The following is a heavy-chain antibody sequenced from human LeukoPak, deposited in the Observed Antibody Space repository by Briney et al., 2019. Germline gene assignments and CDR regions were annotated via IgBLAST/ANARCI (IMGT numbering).Heavy chain of an antibody. CDR3: AKAGCPTVSCIDY. CDR1: GFTFSSYA. D-gene: IGHD2-15*01. V-gene: IGHV3-23*01. Sequence: GGSLRLSCAASGFTFSSYAMSWVRQAPGKGLEWVSAISGSGGSTYYADSVKGRFTISRDNSKNTLSLQLNSLRAEDTAVYYCAKAGCPTVSCIDYWGQGTLVTVSS. CDR2: ISGSGGST. J-gene: IGHJ4*02.